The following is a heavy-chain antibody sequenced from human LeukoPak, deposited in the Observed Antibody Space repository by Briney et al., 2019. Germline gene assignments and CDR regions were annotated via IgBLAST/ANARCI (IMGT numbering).Heavy chain of an antibody. CDR1: GGSISSYY. Sequence: SETLSLTCTVSGGSISSYYWSWIRQPPGKGLEWIGTLHYSGSTYYNPSLQSRLTISVDTSKNQFSLKLNSVTSADTAVYFCASDWDGAFDFNTFDIWGQGTMVTVSS. CDR3: ASDWDGAFDFNTFDI. V-gene: IGHV4-59*12. CDR2: LHYSGST. J-gene: IGHJ3*02. D-gene: IGHD4/OR15-4a*01.